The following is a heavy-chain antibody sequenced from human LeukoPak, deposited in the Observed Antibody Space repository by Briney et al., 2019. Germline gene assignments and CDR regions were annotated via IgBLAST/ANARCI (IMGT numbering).Heavy chain of an antibody. CDR1: GFTVSSNY. Sequence: GGSLRLSCAASGFTVSSNYMSWVRQAPGKGLEWVANIKQDGNEKYYVDSVKGRFTISRDNVKDSLLLQMNSLRAEDTAVYYCARGSIPAAGTPDYWGQGTLVTVSS. V-gene: IGHV3-7*04. CDR2: IKQDGNEK. CDR3: ARGSIPAAGTPDY. J-gene: IGHJ4*02. D-gene: IGHD6-13*01.